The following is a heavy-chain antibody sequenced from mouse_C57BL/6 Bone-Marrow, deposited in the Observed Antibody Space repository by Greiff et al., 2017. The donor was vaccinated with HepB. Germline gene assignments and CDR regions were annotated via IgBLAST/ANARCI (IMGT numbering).Heavy chain of an antibody. CDR3: ARRHSNYFDY. D-gene: IGHD2-5*01. Sequence: VQRVEPGAELVKPGASVKLSCKASGYTFTSYWMQWVKQRPGQGLEWIGEIDPSDSYTNYNQKFKGKATLTVDTSSSTAYMQLSSLTSEDSAVYYCARRHSNYFDYWGQGTTLTVSS. J-gene: IGHJ2*01. V-gene: IGHV1-50*01. CDR2: IDPSDSYT. CDR1: GYTFTSYW.